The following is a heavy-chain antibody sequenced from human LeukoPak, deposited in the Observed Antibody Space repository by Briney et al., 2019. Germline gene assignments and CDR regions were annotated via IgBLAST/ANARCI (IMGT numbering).Heavy chain of an antibody. J-gene: IGHJ4*02. Sequence: SETLSLTCTVSGGSISSYYWSWIRQPPGKGPEWIGYIYYSGSTNYNPSLKSRVTISVDTSKNQFSLKLSSVTAADTAVYYCARSIAAGLQYYFDYWGQGTLVTVSS. D-gene: IGHD6-6*01. CDR1: GGSISSYY. CDR2: IYYSGST. CDR3: ARSIAAGLQYYFDY. V-gene: IGHV4-59*01.